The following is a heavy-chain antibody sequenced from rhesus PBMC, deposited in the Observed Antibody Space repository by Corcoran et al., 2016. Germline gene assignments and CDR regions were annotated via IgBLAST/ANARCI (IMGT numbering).Heavy chain of an antibody. CDR3: TTFGY. CDR2: ISADGSRK. J-gene: IGHJ4*01. V-gene: IGHV3-54*02. CDR1: GFTFNIYG. Sequence: EVQLVESGGGLVQSGGSLRLSCAASGFTFNIYGMHWVRQAPGKGVEWVAGISADGSRKDYADSVKDRFTISRDNSKNILYLQINNLKLEDTAVYYGTTFGYWGQGVLVTVSS.